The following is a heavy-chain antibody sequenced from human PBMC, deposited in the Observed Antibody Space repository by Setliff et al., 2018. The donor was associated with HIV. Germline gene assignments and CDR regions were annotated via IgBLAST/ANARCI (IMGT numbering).Heavy chain of an antibody. CDR2: INTHTGNT. J-gene: IGHJ4*02. D-gene: IGHD5-18*01. V-gene: IGHV1-18*01. CDR1: GDTFTKYG. CDR3: AGRGRFTGGYSYGSDYFEY. Sequence: ASVKVSCKASGDTFTKYGLSWVRQAPGQGLEWMGWINTHTGNTNSAQKFQGSLTITRDTSASTTYMELSSLRSEDTAMYHCAGRGRFTGGYSYGSDYFEYWGQGTLVTVSS.